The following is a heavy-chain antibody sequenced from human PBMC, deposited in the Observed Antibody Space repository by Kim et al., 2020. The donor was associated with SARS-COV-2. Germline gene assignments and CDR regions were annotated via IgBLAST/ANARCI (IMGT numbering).Heavy chain of an antibody. D-gene: IGHD2-2*01. CDR3: ARDYCSSTSCYAIYDY. CDR2: INPSGGST. J-gene: IGHJ4*02. Sequence: ASVKVSCKASGYTFTSYYMHWVRQAPGQGLEWMGIINPSGGSTSYAQKFQGRVTMTRDTSTSTVYMELSSLRSEDTAVYYCARDYCSSTSCYAIYDYWGQGTLVTVSS. CDR1: GYTFTSYY. V-gene: IGHV1-46*01.